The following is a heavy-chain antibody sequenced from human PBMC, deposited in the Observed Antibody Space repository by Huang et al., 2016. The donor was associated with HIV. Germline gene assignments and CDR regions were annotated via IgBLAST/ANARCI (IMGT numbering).Heavy chain of an antibody. J-gene: IGHJ4*02. D-gene: IGHD6-19*01. V-gene: IGHV4-34*01. CDR3: TREKAADSAWYGVYYFDY. CDR2: ISHIGKT. Sequence: QVQLRQWGAGLVKPSETLSLTCAVYGGSFSGYYWTWIRQSTGKGLEWIGEISHIGKTNYQPSLKSRVTISKDTAKNLFSLQVTSVSAADTGVYFCTREKAADSAWYGVYYFDYWGEGALVTVTS. CDR1: GGSFSGYY.